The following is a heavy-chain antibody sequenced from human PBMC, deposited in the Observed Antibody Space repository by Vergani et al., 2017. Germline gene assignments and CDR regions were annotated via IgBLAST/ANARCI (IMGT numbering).Heavy chain of an antibody. CDR2: IWYDGSNK. CDR3: AREQAVDSSGWYELDVRFYYGMDV. J-gene: IGHJ6*02. D-gene: IGHD6-19*01. V-gene: IGHV3-33*01. CDR1: GFTFSSYG. Sequence: QVQLVESGGGVVQPGRSLRLSCAASGFTFSSYGMHWVRQAPGKGLEWVAVIWYDGSNKYYADSVKGRFTISRDNSKNTLYLQMNSLRAEDTAVYYCAREQAVDSSGWYELDVRFYYGMDVWGQGTTVTVSS.